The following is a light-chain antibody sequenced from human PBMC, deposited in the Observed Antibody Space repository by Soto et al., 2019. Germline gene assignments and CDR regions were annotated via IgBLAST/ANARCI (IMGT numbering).Light chain of an antibody. CDR1: QNIRSN. J-gene: IGKJ3*01. Sequence: EIVMTQSPGTLSVSPGERATLSCRASQNIRSNLAWYQQKPGQAPRLLIYETSTRTPGIPARFSGSGSGTEFTLTISSLQSEEFAVYHCQQYNNWPPFSVGPGTKVDIK. CDR2: ETS. CDR3: QQYNNWPPFS. V-gene: IGKV3-15*01.